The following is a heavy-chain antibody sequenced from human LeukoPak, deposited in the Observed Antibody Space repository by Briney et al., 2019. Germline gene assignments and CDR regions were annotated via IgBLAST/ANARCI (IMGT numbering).Heavy chain of an antibody. V-gene: IGHV3-48*01. CDR3: ASGHPDHASAYYFDY. CDR1: GLSFSSYS. J-gene: IGHJ4*02. Sequence: PGGSLRLSCAASGLSFSSYSMNWVRQAPGKGLEWIAYIYVGSSLTFYADSVKGRFTISRDNAKNSLYLHMNSLTAEDTAVYYCASGHPDHASAYYFDYWGQGTPVTVSS. CDR2: IYVGSSLT. D-gene: IGHD2-2*01.